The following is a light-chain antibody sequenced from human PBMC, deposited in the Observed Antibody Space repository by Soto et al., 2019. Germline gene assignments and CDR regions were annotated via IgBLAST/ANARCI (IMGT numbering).Light chain of an antibody. CDR2: AVS. CDR3: SSYTRSSIYV. CDR1: SSDVGGYKY. V-gene: IGLV2-14*01. J-gene: IGLJ1*01. Sequence: QSVLTQPASVSGSPGQSITISCTGTSSDVGGYKYVSWYQQHPGKAPKLMIYAVSNRPSGVSNRFSGSKSGNTASLTISGLQAEDEADYYCSSYTRSSIYVFGAGTKVTVL.